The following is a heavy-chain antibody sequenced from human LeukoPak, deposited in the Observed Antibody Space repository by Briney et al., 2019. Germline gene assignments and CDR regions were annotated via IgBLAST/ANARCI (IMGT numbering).Heavy chain of an antibody. CDR3: TRDRGTYNWFDP. Sequence: GGSLKLSCVASGFTFSGSAVHWVRQSSGKGLEWVGRMGEKDNLYATAYAESVKGRFTLSRDDSKYTAFLHMDRLKTEDTALYYCTRDRGTYNWFDPWGQGTLVTVSS. CDR2: MGEKDNLYAT. CDR1: GFTFSGSA. V-gene: IGHV3-73*01. J-gene: IGHJ5*02. D-gene: IGHD2-15*01.